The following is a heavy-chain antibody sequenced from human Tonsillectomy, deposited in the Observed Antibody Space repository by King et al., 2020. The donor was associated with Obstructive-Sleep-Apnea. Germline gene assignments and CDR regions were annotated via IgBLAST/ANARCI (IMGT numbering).Heavy chain of an antibody. CDR2: IFYSGST. J-gene: IGHJ4*02. Sequence: QLQESGPGLVKPSQTLSLTCAVSGGSISSGGYYWSWIRQHPGKGLEWIGYIFYSGSTYYNPSLKSRLTISVDTSKNQFSLKLSSVTAADTAVYYCARLDYGYKNDYWGQGTLVTVSS. CDR1: GGSISSGGYY. V-gene: IGHV4-31*11. D-gene: IGHD4-17*01. CDR3: ARLDYGYKNDY.